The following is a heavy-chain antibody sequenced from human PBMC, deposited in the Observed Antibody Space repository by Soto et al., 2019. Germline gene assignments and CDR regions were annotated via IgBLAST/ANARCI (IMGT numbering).Heavy chain of an antibody. J-gene: IGHJ4*02. V-gene: IGHV1-69*06. CDR3: ARGGYYDSSGYYHNPIFDY. Sequence: QVQLVQSGAEVKKPGSSVKVSCKASGGTFSSYAISWVRQAPGQGLEWMGGIIPIFGTANYAQKFQGRVTITADKSTSTAYVELSSLRSEDTAVYYCARGGYYDSSGYYHNPIFDYWGQGTLVTVSS. CDR2: IIPIFGTA. D-gene: IGHD3-22*01. CDR1: GGTFSSYA.